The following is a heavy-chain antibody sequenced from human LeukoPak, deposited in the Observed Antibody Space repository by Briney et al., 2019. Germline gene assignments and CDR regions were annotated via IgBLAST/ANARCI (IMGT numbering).Heavy chain of an antibody. V-gene: IGHV4-4*07. Sequence: SETLSLTCTVSGGSISSYYWSWIRQPAGKGLERIGRIYTSGSTNYNPSLKSRVTMSVDTSKNKFSLKLSSVTAADTAVYYCARVADLYCSGGSCYDWFDPWGQGTLVTVSS. CDR3: ARVADLYCSGGSCYDWFDP. CDR2: IYTSGST. J-gene: IGHJ5*02. D-gene: IGHD2-15*01. CDR1: GGSISSYY.